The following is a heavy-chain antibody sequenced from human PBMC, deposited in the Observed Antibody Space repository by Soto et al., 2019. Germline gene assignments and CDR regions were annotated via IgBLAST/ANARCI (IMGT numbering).Heavy chain of an antibody. CDR1: GLTISGKKY. D-gene: IGHD1-1*01. J-gene: IGHJ3*01. Sequence: PGGSLRLSCAAFGLTISGKKYVAWVRQAPGKGLEWVSGLYDVDGSFYADSVRGRLTTSSDSSKTTVYLQMNDLRPDDTAVYYCATWHEREHAYDVWGQGTTVTVSS. V-gene: IGHV3-53*01. CDR2: LYDVDGS. CDR3: ATWHEREHAYDV.